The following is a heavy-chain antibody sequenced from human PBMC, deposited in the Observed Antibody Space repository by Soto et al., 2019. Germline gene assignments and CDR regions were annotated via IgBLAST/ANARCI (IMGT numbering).Heavy chain of an antibody. Sequence: GGSLRLSCAASGFSFSSYEMHWVRQAPGKGLEWVSYITSSGNVINYAGSVKGRFTISRDNANNSLYLQMSSLRAEDTAVYYCERRFKAYYHAMDVWGQGTTVTVSS. CDR1: GFSFSSYE. CDR3: ERRFKAYYHAMDV. CDR2: ITSSGNVI. V-gene: IGHV3-48*03. J-gene: IGHJ6*02.